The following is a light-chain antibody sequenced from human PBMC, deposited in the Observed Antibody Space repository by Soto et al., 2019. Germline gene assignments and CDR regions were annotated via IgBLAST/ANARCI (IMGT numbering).Light chain of an antibody. CDR3: LRYNAFSQT. CDR1: QSMNDW. J-gene: IGKJ1*01. CDR2: DAS. Sequence: DIQMTQSPSTLSASVGDRVTMTCRASQSMNDWLAWFQQKPGKAPKVLIYDASSLQSGVPSRFSGSGSGTEFTLTIDGLQPDDVATYYCLRYNAFSQTFGQGTKVEL. V-gene: IGKV1-5*01.